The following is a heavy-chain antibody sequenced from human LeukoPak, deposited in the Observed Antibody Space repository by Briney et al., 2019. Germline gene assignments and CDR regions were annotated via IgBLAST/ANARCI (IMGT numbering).Heavy chain of an antibody. V-gene: IGHV1-8*01. D-gene: IGHD2-2*01. J-gene: IGHJ4*02. Sequence: GASVKVSCKASGYTFTTYDINWVRQATGQGLEWMGWTNPNSGNTGYAQKFQGRVTITRDTSASTAYMELSSLRSEDTAVYYCARGRCVGSTNCYYFDSWGQGTLVTVSS. CDR2: TNPNSGNT. CDR3: ARGRCVGSTNCYYFDS. CDR1: GYTFTTYD.